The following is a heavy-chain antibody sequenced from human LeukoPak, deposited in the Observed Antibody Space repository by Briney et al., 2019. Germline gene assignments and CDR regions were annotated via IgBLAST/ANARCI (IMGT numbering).Heavy chain of an antibody. Sequence: GESLKISCKGSGYTFTTYWIGWVRQMPGKGLEWMGIIYPGDSDSRYSPSFQGQVTISADKSISTAYLQWSSLKASDTAMYYCARHDSGSYYGGDYWGQGTLVTVSS. D-gene: IGHD1-26*01. CDR1: GYTFTTYW. J-gene: IGHJ4*02. CDR3: ARHDSGSYYGGDY. CDR2: IYPGDSDS. V-gene: IGHV5-51*01.